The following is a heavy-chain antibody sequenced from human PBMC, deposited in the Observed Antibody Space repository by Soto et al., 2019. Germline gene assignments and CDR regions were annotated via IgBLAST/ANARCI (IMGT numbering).Heavy chain of an antibody. D-gene: IGHD3-10*01. CDR2: IYYSGST. CDR1: GGSISRNSYY. CDR3: ATLWFGESPY. Sequence: PSETLSLTCTVSGGSISRNSYYWGWIRQPPGKGLEWIGSIYYSGSTYYNPSLKSRVTISVDTSKNQFSLKLSSVTAADTAVYYCATLWFGESPYWGQGTLVTVSS. V-gene: IGHV4-39*01. J-gene: IGHJ4*02.